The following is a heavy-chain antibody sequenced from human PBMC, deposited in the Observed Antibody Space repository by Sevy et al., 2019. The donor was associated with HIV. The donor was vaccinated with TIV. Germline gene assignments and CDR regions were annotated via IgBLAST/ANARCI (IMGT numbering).Heavy chain of an antibody. CDR3: ASTSCSGGSCYSLIDA. CDR1: GFTVSGNY. CDR2: IYSGGST. J-gene: IGHJ4*02. Sequence: GGSLRLSCAASGFTVSGNYMSWVRQAPGKGLEWVSVIYSGGSTYYADSVKGRFTISRDTSKTQLYLQMNSLRFEDTAVYYCASTSCSGGSCYSLIDAWGQGTLVTVSS. D-gene: IGHD2-15*01. V-gene: IGHV3-66*02.